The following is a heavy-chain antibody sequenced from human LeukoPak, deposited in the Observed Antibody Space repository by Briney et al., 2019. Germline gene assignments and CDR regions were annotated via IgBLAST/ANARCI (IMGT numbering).Heavy chain of an antibody. D-gene: IGHD3-10*01. J-gene: IGHJ5*02. CDR1: DDSISSSSYC. CDR3: ARQALIFDSGTYRVNWFDP. CDR2: IHYSGST. Sequence: SETLSLTCSVSDDSISSSSYCWGWIRQAPGKGLEWIGNIHYSGSTYYNPSLKSRVTISVDTSKNQFSLKLSSVTAADTAVYYCARQALIFDSGTYRVNWFDPWGQGILVTVSS. V-gene: IGHV4-39*01.